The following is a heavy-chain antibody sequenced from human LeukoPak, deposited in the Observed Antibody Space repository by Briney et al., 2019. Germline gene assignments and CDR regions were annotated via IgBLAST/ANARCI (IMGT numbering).Heavy chain of an antibody. V-gene: IGHV2-5*02. CDR1: GFSLSTSGVG. CDR3: ARIREVYSYGPRGGGYFDY. J-gene: IGHJ4*02. D-gene: IGHD5-18*01. Sequence: SGPTLVKPTQTLTLTCTFSGFSLSTSGVGVGWIRQPPGKALEWLTLIYWDDDKRYSPSLKSRLTITKDTSKNQVVLTMTNMDPVDTATYYCARIREVYSYGPRGGGYFDYWGQGTLVTVSS. CDR2: IYWDDDK.